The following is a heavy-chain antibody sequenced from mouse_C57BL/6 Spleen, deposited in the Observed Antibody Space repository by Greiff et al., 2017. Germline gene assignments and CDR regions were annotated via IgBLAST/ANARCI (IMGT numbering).Heavy chain of an antibody. D-gene: IGHD2-3*01. V-gene: IGHV1-15*01. CDR3: TRRDGSNWYFDV. Sequence: QVQLQQSGAELVRPGASVTLSCKASGYTFTDYEMHWVKQTPVHGLEWIGAIDPETGGTAYNQKFKGKAILTADKSSSTAYMELRSLTSEDSAVYYCTRRDGSNWYFDVWGTGTTVTVSS. J-gene: IGHJ1*03. CDR2: IDPETGGT. CDR1: GYTFTDYE.